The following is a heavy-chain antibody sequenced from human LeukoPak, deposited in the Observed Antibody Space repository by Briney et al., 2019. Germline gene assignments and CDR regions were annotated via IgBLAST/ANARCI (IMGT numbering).Heavy chain of an antibody. D-gene: IGHD5-18*01. CDR1: GFTFRNFP. CDR3: VKEDSAYYDY. J-gene: IGHJ4*02. V-gene: IGHV3-64D*06. CDR2: ISANGDDT. Sequence: GGSLRLSCSASGFTFRNFPMHWVRQAPRKGLEYVAAISANGDDTYYKDSVKGRFTISRDNYKNTLNLQLSSLKSDDTAVYYCVKEDSAYYDYWGQGTLVTASS.